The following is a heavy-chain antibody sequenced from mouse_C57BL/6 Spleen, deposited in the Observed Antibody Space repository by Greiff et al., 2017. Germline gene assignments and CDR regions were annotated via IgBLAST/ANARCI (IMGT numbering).Heavy chain of an antibody. CDR3: ASRGRLRRYFDV. J-gene: IGHJ1*03. CDR2: IDPSDSYT. D-gene: IGHD2-4*01. V-gene: IGHV1-69*01. Sequence: QVQLQQPGAELVVPGASVKLSCKASGYTFTSYWMHWVKQRPGQGLEWIGEIDPSDSYTNYNQKFKGKSTLTVDKSSSTAYMQLSSLTSEDSAVYYCASRGRLRRYFDVWGTGTTVTVSS. CDR1: GYTFTSYW.